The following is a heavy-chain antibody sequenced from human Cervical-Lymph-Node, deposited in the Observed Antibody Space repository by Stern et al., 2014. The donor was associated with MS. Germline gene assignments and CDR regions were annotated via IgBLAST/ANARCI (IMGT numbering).Heavy chain of an antibody. CDR3: AASVVTPDGYFDY. D-gene: IGHD2-21*02. Sequence: VQLVESGAEVKKPGESLKISCKGSGYTFSTHWIAWVRQMPGEGLECMGIIYPGDSDIRYKPSFQGQVTIAADKSISTIYLQWSSLKASDTAMYYCAASVVTPDGYFDYWGQGTLVTVSS. CDR2: IYPGDSDI. CDR1: GYTFSTHW. J-gene: IGHJ4*02. V-gene: IGHV5-51*01.